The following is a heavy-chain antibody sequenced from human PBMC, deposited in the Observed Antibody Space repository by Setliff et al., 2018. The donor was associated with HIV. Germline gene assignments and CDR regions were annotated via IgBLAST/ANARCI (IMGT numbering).Heavy chain of an antibody. CDR1: GFTFSDYY. V-gene: IGHV3-11*01. D-gene: IGHD2-2*03. J-gene: IGHJ6*02. CDR3: AKAVRYGGYSYFYYGFDV. Sequence: PGGSLRLSCAGSGSGGSGFTFSDYYMSWVRQAPGKGLEWLSYISSSGTTTYYADSVKGRFTISRDNSKNTLYLQMNSLRDEDTAIYYCAKAVRYGGYSYFYYGFDVWGQGTTVTVSS. CDR2: ISSSGTTT.